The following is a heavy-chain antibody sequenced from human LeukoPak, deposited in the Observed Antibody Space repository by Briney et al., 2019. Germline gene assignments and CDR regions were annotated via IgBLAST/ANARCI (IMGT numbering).Heavy chain of an antibody. J-gene: IGHJ3*02. CDR2: IYYSGST. CDR1: GGSISSGDYY. V-gene: IGHV4-30-4*01. Sequence: PSETLSLTCTVSGGSISSGDYYWSWIRQPPGKGLEWIGYIYYSGSTYYNPSLKSRVTISVDTSKNQFSLKLSSVTAADTAVYYCARVVDSRVSYCGGDCYSGAFDIWGQGTMVTVSS. D-gene: IGHD2-21*02. CDR3: ARVVDSRVSYCGGDCYSGAFDI.